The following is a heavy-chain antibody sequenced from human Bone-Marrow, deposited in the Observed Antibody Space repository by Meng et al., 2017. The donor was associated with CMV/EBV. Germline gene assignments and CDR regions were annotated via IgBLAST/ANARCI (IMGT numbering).Heavy chain of an antibody. CDR2: INSDGSST. CDR1: GFTFSSYA. V-gene: IGHV3-74*01. CDR3: ARDRGAVAAYGMDV. Sequence: GESLKISCAASGFTFSSYAMHWVRQAPGKGLVWVSRINSDGSSTSYADSVKGRFTISRDNAKNSLYLQMNSLRAEDTAVYYCARDRGAVAAYGMDVWGQGTTVTVSS. J-gene: IGHJ6*02. D-gene: IGHD6-19*01.